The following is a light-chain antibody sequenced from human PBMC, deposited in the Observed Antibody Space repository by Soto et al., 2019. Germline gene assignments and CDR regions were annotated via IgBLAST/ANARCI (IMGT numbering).Light chain of an antibody. Sequence: DIQMTQSPSAMSASVGDGVTITCRASQGITTYLAWFQQRPGKVPKRLIYDASFLQSGVPSRFSGSRSGTEFTLTINNLQHEDFATYFCLQHDSYPYTFGQGTKLEIK. CDR3: LQHDSYPYT. V-gene: IGKV1-17*03. CDR1: QGITTY. CDR2: DAS. J-gene: IGKJ2*01.